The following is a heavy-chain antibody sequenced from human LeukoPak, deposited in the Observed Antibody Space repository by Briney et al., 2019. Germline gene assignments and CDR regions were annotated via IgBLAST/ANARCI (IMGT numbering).Heavy chain of an antibody. D-gene: IGHD6-19*01. CDR3: ARGWTAVAGRGYYFDY. V-gene: IGHV4-59*12. Sequence: PSEALSLTCSVSGGSISSYYWSWLRQTPGKGLEWIGYIYYSGSTNYNPSLKSRVTTSVDKSKNQFSLKLSSVTAADTAVYYCARGWTAVAGRGYYFDYWGQGTLVTVPS. J-gene: IGHJ4*02. CDR1: GGSISSYY. CDR2: IYYSGST.